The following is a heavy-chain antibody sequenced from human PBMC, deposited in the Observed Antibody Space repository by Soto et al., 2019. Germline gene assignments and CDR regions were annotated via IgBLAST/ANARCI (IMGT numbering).Heavy chain of an antibody. CDR3: GREAAAGTLDY. V-gene: IGHV1-18*01. J-gene: IGHJ4*02. D-gene: IGHD6-13*01. CDR1: GYTFTSYG. CDR2: ISAYNGNT. Sequence: ASVKVSCKASGYTFTSYGISWVRQAPGQGLEWMGWISAYNGNTNHAQNLQGRVTVTTDTSTSTAYMELRSLRSDDTAVYYCGREAAAGTLDYWGQGTLVTVSS.